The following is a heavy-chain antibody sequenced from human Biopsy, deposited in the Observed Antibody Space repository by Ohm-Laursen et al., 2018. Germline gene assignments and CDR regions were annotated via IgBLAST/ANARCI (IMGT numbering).Heavy chain of an antibody. CDR3: AKDLHNSGMDV. CDR2: INKDGSTL. J-gene: IGHJ6*02. V-gene: IGHV3-74*03. Sequence: GSLRLSCTATGFTFSSYWMNWVRQVPGKGLVGVATINKDGSTLQYVDSVRGRFTISRDNAKNTLHLQMNSLRADDTAIYYCAKDLHNSGMDVWGQGTAVTVSS. CDR1: GFTFSSYW.